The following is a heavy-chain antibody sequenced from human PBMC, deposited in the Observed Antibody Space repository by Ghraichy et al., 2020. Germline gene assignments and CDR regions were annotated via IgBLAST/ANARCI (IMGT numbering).Heavy chain of an antibody. V-gene: IGHV3-30*18. CDR1: GFTFRNYG. D-gene: IGHD3-10*01. CDR2: TSFDGSAK. J-gene: IGHJ5*02. Sequence: GESLNISCETSGFTFRNYGMHWVRQAPGKGLEWVAVTSFDGSAKYYADSVQGRFTISRDNFRDTLYLQMSSLRPEDMAFYYCVKDLGHQHASGSSFFDPWGQGILVTVTS. CDR3: VKDLGHQHASGSSFFDP.